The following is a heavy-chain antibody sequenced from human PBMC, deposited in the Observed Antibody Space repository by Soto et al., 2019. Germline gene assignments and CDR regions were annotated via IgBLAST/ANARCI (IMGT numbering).Heavy chain of an antibody. CDR1: GGSVSSGSYY. J-gene: IGHJ5*02. CDR3: ARERAAWFGELSSFDP. V-gene: IGHV4-61*01. CDR2: IYYSGST. Sequence: PSETLSLTCTVSGGSVSSGSYYWSWIRQPPGKGLEWIGYIYYSGSTNYNPSLESRVTISVDTSKNQFSLKLSSVTAADTAVYYCARERAAWFGELSSFDPWGQGTLVTVSS. D-gene: IGHD3-10*01.